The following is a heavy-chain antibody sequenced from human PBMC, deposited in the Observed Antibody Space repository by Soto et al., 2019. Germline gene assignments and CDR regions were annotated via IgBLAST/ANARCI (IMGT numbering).Heavy chain of an antibody. Sequence: QVQLVQSGAEVKKPGSPGKVSCKASGGTFSSYAITWVRQAPGQGLEWMGGIVPIFGTADYAQKFQGRVTITAHESTRTGNMARSSLRSEGTAVYCCASLYDSSGYYYRGLDYWGQGTLVTVSS. CDR3: ASLYDSSGYYYRGLDY. CDR1: GGTFSSYA. CDR2: IVPIFGTA. V-gene: IGHV1-69*12. J-gene: IGHJ4*02. D-gene: IGHD3-22*01.